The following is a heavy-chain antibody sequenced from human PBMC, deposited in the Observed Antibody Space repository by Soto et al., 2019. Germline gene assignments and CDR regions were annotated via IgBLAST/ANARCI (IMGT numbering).Heavy chain of an antibody. CDR2: IYWDDDK. D-gene: IGHD3-3*01. J-gene: IGHJ4*02. Sequence: QITLNESGPAQVKPRQTLTLTCTFSGFSLTTSGVGVGWIRQSPGKAPEWLALIYWDDDKRYSPSLKRRLTTTKVPSKNWCVLTMADLDPADTGTYYCAHRVLRTVFGLVTPTAIYFDFWVQGTPVAVSS. V-gene: IGHV2-5*02. CDR3: AHRVLRTVFGLVTPTAIYFDF. CDR1: GFSLTTSGVG.